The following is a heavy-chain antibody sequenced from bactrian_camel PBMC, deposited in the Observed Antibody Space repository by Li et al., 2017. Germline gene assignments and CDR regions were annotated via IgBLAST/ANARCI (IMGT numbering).Heavy chain of an antibody. CDR2: IMSGPSGGST. D-gene: IGHD3*01. Sequence: QVQLVESGGGSVQAGGSLRLSCAASGLDVEKNCMAWFRQVPGEEREWVGLIMSGPSGGSTTYGDSVKGRFTISRDNAKDTLYLQMNSLKIEDTAVYYCALGSSRQATMTARGKGTQVTVS. CDR1: GLDVEKNC. J-gene: IGHJ4*01. V-gene: IGHV3S53*01.